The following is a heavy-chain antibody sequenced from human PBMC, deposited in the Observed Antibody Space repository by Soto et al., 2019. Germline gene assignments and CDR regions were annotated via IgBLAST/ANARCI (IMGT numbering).Heavy chain of an antibody. CDR1: GGSISSGGYY. Sequence: QVQLQESGPGLVKPSQTLSLTCTVSGGSISSGGYYWSWIRQHPGKGLEWIGYIYYSGSTYYNPSLKSRVTISVDPSKNQCARKLSSVTAADTAVYYCARGWDWGSRTPGAYWGQGTLVTVSS. V-gene: IGHV4-31*03. J-gene: IGHJ4*02. CDR3: ARGWDWGSRTPGAY. D-gene: IGHD7-27*01. CDR2: IYYSGST.